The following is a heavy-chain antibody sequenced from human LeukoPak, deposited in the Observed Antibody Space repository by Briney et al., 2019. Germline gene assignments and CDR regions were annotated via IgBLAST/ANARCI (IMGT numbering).Heavy chain of an antibody. D-gene: IGHD3-10*01. CDR3: AREQNIRGVIIIVDS. CDR1: GFTFRSYT. CDR2: ISGSGAGT. Sequence: GGSLRLSCAASGFTFRSYTMTWVRQAQGAGLVWVSSISGSGAGTYYADSVKGRFTISRDNSKNTLYLEVNGLRADDTAIYYCAREQNIRGVIIIVDSWGQGTLVTVSS. V-gene: IGHV3-23*01. J-gene: IGHJ4*02.